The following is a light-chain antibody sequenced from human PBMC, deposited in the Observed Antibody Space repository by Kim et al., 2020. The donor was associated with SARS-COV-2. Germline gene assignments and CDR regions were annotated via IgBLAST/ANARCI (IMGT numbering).Light chain of an antibody. V-gene: IGKV3-11*01. CDR2: DAS. J-gene: IGKJ4*01. CDR1: PSVSNY. CDR3: QQRNNWPPVT. Sequence: SPGESATLSCRASPSVSNYLAWYQQRPGQAPRLLIYDASNRATGIPARFSGSGSGTDFTLTISSLEPEDFAVYYCQQRNNWPPVTFGGGTKVEIK.